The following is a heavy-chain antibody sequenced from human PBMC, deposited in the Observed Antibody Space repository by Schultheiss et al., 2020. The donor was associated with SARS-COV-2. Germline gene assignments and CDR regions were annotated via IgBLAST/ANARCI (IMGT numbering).Heavy chain of an antibody. V-gene: IGHV1-2*04. CDR1: GYTFTGYY. D-gene: IGHD3-3*01. CDR3: ARDRYDFWSGSY. CDR2: INPNSGGT. J-gene: IGHJ4*02. Sequence: ASVKVSCKASGYTFTGYYMHWVRQAPGQGLEWMGRINPNSGGTNYAQKFQGWVTMTRDTSISTAYMELSRLRSEDTAVYYCARDRYDFWSGSYWGQGTLVTVSS.